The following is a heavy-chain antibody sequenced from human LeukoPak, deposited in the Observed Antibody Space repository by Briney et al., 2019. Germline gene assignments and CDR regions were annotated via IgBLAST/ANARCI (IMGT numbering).Heavy chain of an antibody. Sequence: RASVKVSCKASGYTFTSYAIHWVRQAPGQRLEWMGWINAGNGNTKYSQEFQGRVTITRDTSASTAYMELSSLRSEDMAVYYCARDGSRITVAGTAYYFDYWGQGTLVTVSS. D-gene: IGHD6-19*01. CDR1: GYTFTSYA. CDR3: ARDGSRITVAGTAYYFDY. J-gene: IGHJ4*02. CDR2: INAGNGNT. V-gene: IGHV1-3*03.